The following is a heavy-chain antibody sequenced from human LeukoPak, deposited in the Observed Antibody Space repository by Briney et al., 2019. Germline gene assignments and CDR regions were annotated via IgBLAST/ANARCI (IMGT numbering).Heavy chain of an antibody. D-gene: IGHD6-13*01. Sequence: GSLRLSCAASGFTFSSYDMHWVRQATGKGLEWVSAIGTAGDTYYPGSVKGRFTISRENAKNSLYLQMNSLRAGDTAVYYCARAKRYSSSLDYWGQGTLVTVSS. CDR1: GFTFSSYD. CDR3: ARAKRYSSSLDY. CDR2: IGTAGDT. J-gene: IGHJ4*02. V-gene: IGHV3-13*01.